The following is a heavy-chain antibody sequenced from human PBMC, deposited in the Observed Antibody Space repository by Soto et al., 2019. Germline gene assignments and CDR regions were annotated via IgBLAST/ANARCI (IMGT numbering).Heavy chain of an antibody. Sequence: ASVKVSCKASGYTFTSYGISWVRQAPGQGLEWMGWISAYNGNTNYAQKLQGRVTMTTDTSTGTAYMELRSLRCDDTAVYYCARDSTYYDFWSGPYYFDYWGQGTLVTVSS. J-gene: IGHJ4*02. V-gene: IGHV1-18*01. CDR2: ISAYNGNT. D-gene: IGHD3-3*01. CDR3: ARDSTYYDFWSGPYYFDY. CDR1: GYTFTSYG.